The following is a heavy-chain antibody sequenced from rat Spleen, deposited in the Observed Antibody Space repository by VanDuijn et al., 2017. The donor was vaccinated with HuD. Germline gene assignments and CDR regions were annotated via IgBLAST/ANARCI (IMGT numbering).Heavy chain of an antibody. Sequence: EVQLVESGGGLVQPGRSMKLSCAASGFTFSNYDMAWVRQAPTKGLEWVASISYDGSSTYYRDSVKGRFTISRDNAKSTLYLQMDSLRSEDTATYYCTTLTTRVPDYWGQGVMVTVSS. CDR2: ISYDGSST. V-gene: IGHV5-20*01. D-gene: IGHD1-4*01. CDR1: GFTFSNYD. CDR3: TTLTTRVPDY. J-gene: IGHJ2*01.